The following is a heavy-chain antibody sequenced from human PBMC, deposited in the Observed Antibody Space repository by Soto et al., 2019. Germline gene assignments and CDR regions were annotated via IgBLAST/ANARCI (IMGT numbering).Heavy chain of an antibody. J-gene: IGHJ6*02. Sequence: EVQLVESGGGLVQPGGSVRLSCAASKFTITSYWMHWVRQAPGKGLVWVSRINSDGSSISYADAVKGRFTISRDNAKNTLYLPINSRRVEDTAVYYCAREVSHGYVLRGMDVWGQGTTVTVFS. V-gene: IGHV3-74*01. CDR3: AREVSHGYVLRGMDV. CDR2: INSDGSSI. CDR1: KFTITSYW. D-gene: IGHD5-18*01.